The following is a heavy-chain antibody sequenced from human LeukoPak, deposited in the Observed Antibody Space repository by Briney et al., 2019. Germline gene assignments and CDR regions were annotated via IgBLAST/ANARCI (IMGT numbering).Heavy chain of an antibody. J-gene: IGHJ6*03. Sequence: GGSLRLSCVASGFTFSSSSMQWVRQAPGKGLEFVAAISNSGDNTRHADAVEGRFTISRDNSKNTLYLQMHSLRAEDMAVYYCARELSYYYLDVWRTGTTVTVSS. V-gene: IGHV3-64*02. CDR2: ISNSGDNT. CDR3: ARELSYYYLDV. CDR1: GFTFSSSS.